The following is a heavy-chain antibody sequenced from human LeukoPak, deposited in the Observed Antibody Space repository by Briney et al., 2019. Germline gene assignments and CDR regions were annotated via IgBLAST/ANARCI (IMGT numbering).Heavy chain of an antibody. CDR2: IWYDGSNK. D-gene: IGHD3-16*02. CDR3: EREGFGGVITPPGVSSVRPSRALDY. V-gene: IGHV3-33*01. CDR1: GFTFSSYG. Sequence: GGSLRLPCAASGFTFSSYGMHWVRQAPGKGLEWVAVIWYDGSNKYYADSVKGRFTISRDNSKNTLYLQMNNLRAEDTAVYCCEREGFGGVITPPGVSSVRPSRALDYWGQGTLVTVSS. J-gene: IGHJ4*02.